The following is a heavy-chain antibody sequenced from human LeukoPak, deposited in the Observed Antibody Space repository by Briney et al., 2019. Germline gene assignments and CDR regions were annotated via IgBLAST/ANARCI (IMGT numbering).Heavy chain of an antibody. V-gene: IGHV4-59*01. D-gene: IGHD3-22*01. CDR2: IYYSGST. J-gene: IGHJ4*02. Sequence: SETLSLTCTVSGGSISSYYWSWIRQPPGKGLEWIGYIYYSGSTNYNPPLKSRVTISVDTSKNQFSLKLSSATAADTAVYYCARGSRYYDSSGYHDYWGQGTLVTVSS. CDR1: GGSISSYY. CDR3: ARGSRYYDSSGYHDY.